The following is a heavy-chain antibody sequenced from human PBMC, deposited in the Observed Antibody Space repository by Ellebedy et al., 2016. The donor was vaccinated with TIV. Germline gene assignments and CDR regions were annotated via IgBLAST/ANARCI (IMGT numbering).Heavy chain of an antibody. J-gene: IGHJ6*02. V-gene: IGHV3-21*01. D-gene: IGHD3-22*01. CDR3: ARDGFDI. CDR1: GFTFSTSN. CDR2: ISSSSSNI. Sequence: GESLKISXAASGFTFSTSNMNWVRQAPGKGLEWVSSISSSSSNIYYPDSLKGRFTISRDNAKNSLYLQMNSLRADDTAVYFCARDGFDIWGQGTTVTVSS.